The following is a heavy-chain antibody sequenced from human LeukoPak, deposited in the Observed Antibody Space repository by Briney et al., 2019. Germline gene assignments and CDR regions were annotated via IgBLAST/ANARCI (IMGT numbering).Heavy chain of an antibody. V-gene: IGHV4-30-2*01. Sequence: SETLSLTCAVSGGSISSGGYSWSWIRQPPGKGLEWIGYIYHSGSTYYNPSLKSRVTISVDRSKNQFSLKLSSVTAADTAVYYCARAVNSRYFAWIRGFDYWGQGTLVTVYS. CDR1: GGSISSGGYS. D-gene: IGHD3-9*01. CDR3: ARAVNSRYFAWIRGFDY. J-gene: IGHJ4*02. CDR2: IYHSGST.